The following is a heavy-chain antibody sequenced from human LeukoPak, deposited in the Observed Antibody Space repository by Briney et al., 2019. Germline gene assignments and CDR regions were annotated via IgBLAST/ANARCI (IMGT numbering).Heavy chain of an antibody. J-gene: IGHJ4*02. D-gene: IGHD2-21*02. CDR3: AKDEGTSCGGDCPLDY. V-gene: IGHV3-30*18. CDR2: IGYDGSNK. Sequence: PGRSLRLSCATSGFTFNRYGMHWVRQAPGKGLEWVAVIGYDGSNKYYADSVKGRFTISRDDSKKTLYLQVSSLRAEDTAVYYCAKDEGTSCGGDCPLDYWGQGTLVTVSP. CDR1: GFTFNRYG.